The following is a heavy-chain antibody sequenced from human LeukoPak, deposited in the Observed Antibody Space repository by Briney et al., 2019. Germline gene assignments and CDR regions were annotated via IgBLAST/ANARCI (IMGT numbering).Heavy chain of an antibody. CDR2: ISNTGGST. CDR1: GFSFNTYA. Sequence: GGSLRLSCAASGFSFNTYAMSWVRQAPGKGLEWVSAISNTGGSTYYADSVKGRFTISRDKSKNTLSLQMNSLRADDTAVYYCARDLYNSASRWGQGTLVTVSS. J-gene: IGHJ4*02. V-gene: IGHV3-23*01. D-gene: IGHD6-25*01. CDR3: ARDLYNSASR.